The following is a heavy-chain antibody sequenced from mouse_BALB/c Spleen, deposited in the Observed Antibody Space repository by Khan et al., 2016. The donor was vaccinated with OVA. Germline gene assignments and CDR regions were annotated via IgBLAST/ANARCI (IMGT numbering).Heavy chain of an antibody. CDR3: ARDSNFDY. CDR1: GFTFSRFG. V-gene: IGHV5-17*02. CDR2: ISSGSGYI. J-gene: IGHJ2*01. Sequence: EVELVESGGGLVQPGGSRKLSCAASGFTFSRFGMHWVRQAPEKGLEWVAYISSGSGYIYYADTVKGRFTISRDNPKNTLFLQMTSLRSEDTAMYYCARDSNFDYWGQGTTLTVSS.